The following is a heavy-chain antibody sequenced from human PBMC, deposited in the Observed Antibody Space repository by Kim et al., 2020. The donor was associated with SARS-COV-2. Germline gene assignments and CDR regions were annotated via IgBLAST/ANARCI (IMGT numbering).Heavy chain of an antibody. CDR2: INAGNGNT. CDR1: GYTFTSYA. Sequence: ASVKVSCKASGYTFTSYAMHWVRQAPGQRLEWMGWINAGNGNTKYSQKFQGRVTITRDTSASTAYMELSSLRSEDTAVYYCARVLSDGYNSPVGYWGQGTLVTVSS. J-gene: IGHJ4*02. D-gene: IGHD5-12*01. V-gene: IGHV1-3*01. CDR3: ARVLSDGYNSPVGY.